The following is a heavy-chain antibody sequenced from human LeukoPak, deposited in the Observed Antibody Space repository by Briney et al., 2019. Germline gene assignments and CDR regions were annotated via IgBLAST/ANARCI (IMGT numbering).Heavy chain of an antibody. CDR3: ARDASYCSGGSCLFDY. CDR2: ITPIFGTA. V-gene: IGHV1-69*13. Sequence: SVKVSCKASGGTFSSYAISWVRQAPGQGLEWMGGITPIFGTANYAQKFQGRVTITADESTSTAYMELSSLRSEDTAVYYCARDASYCSGGSCLFDYWGQGTLVTVSS. CDR1: GGTFSSYA. D-gene: IGHD2-15*01. J-gene: IGHJ4*02.